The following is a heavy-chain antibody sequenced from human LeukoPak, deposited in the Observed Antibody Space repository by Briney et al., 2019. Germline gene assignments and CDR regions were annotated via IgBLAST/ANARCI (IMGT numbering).Heavy chain of an antibody. V-gene: IGHV4-39*01. D-gene: IGHD2/OR15-2a*01. Sequence: SETLSLTCTVSGGSISSSSYYWGWIRQPPGKGLEWIGSIYYSGSTYYNPSLKSRVTISVDTSKNQFSLKPSSVTAADTAVYYCATSRPFDYWGQGTLVTVSS. J-gene: IGHJ4*02. CDR2: IYYSGST. CDR3: ATSRPFDY. CDR1: GGSISSSSYY.